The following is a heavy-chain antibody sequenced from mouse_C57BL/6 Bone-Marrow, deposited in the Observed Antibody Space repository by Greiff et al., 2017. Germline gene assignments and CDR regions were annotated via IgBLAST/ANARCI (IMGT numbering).Heavy chain of an antibody. V-gene: IGHV2-9-1*01. CDR1: GFSLTSYA. CDR2: IWTGGGT. D-gene: IGHD1-1*01. CDR3: ARNLGLLLRPYYYAMDY. Sequence: QVQLKESGPGLVAPSQSLSITCTVSGFSLTSYAISWVRQPPGKGLEWLGVIWTGGGTNYNSALKSRLSISKDNSKSQVVLKMNSLQTDDTARYXCARNLGLLLRPYYYAMDYWGQGTSVTVSS. J-gene: IGHJ4*01.